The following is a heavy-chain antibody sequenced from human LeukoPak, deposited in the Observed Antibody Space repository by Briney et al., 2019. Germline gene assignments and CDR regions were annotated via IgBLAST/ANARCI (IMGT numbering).Heavy chain of an antibody. CDR1: GFTFSNAW. V-gene: IGHV3-30*02. CDR2: IRYDGSNK. D-gene: IGHD3-3*01. Sequence: GGSLRLSCAASGFTFSNAWMSWVRQAPGKGLEWVAHIRYDGSNKYYADSVKGRFTISRDDSKKMLYLQMNSLRPDDTAVYYCARDGWSLDSWRDYYNGYWGQGTLVTVSS. CDR3: ARDGWSLDSWRDYYNGY. J-gene: IGHJ4*02.